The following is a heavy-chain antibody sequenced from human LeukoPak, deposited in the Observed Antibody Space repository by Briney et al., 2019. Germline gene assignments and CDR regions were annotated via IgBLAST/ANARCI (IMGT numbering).Heavy chain of an antibody. CDR2: ISGGSGSST. CDR1: GFTSSSYA. D-gene: IGHD1-1*01. V-gene: IGHV3-23*01. Sequence: PGGSLRLSCAASGFTSSSYAMSWVRQAPGKGLEWVSAISGGSGSSTYYADSVKGRFTIPRHNSKNTLYLQMNSLRAEDTAVYYCARDGNDSGYYYYGMDVWGQGTTVTVSS. J-gene: IGHJ6*02. CDR3: ARDGNDSGYYYYGMDV.